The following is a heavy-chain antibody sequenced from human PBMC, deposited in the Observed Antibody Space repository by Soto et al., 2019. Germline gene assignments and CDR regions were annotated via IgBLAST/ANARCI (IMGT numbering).Heavy chain of an antibody. CDR3: ASGGRGGSVVYFDY. D-gene: IGHD2-15*01. CDR1: GGSLSSGDYY. V-gene: IGHV4-30-4*01. CDR2: VYYSGST. J-gene: IGHJ4*02. Sequence: QVQLQESGPGLVKPSQTLSLTCTVSGGSLSSGDYYWSWIRQPPGKGLEWIGYVYYSGSTYYTPSLKSRVTISVDTSKNQCSLKLSSVTAADTAVYYCASGGRGGSVVYFDYWGQGTLVTVSS.